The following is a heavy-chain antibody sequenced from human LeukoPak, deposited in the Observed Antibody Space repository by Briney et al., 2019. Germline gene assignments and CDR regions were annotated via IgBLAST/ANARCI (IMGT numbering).Heavy chain of an antibody. Sequence: SETLSLTCTVSGGSISSYYWSWIRQPPGKGLEWIGYIYYSGSTNYNPSLKSRVTISVDTSKNQFSLKLSSVTAADTAVYYCANVMATSLDYWGQGTLVTVSS. CDR3: ANVMATSLDY. CDR2: IYYSGST. D-gene: IGHD5-24*01. J-gene: IGHJ4*02. V-gene: IGHV4-59*01. CDR1: GGSISSYY.